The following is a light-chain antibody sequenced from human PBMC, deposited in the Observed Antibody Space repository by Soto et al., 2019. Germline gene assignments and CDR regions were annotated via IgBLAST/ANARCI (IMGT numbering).Light chain of an antibody. CDR1: QSVTSTY. V-gene: IGKV3-20*01. CDR2: DAS. CDR3: QQYGTSPVT. J-gene: IGKJ1*01. Sequence: EIGLTQSPGTLSLSPGDRATLSCRASQSVTSTYVAWYQQKNGQAPRLLIFDASTRAPDIPDRFSGRGSGTDFTLTLSSLEPEDFAVYFCQQYGTSPVTFGQGTKVEIK.